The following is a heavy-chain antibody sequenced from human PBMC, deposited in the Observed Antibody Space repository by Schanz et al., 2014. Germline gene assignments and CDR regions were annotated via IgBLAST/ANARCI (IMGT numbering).Heavy chain of an antibody. V-gene: IGHV3-23*01. CDR1: GFTFNSYA. CDR3: AKDLLYGAPMPLNHLDY. J-gene: IGHJ4*02. D-gene: IGHD2-2*01. Sequence: DVQLLESGGGLVQPGGSLRLSCAASGFTFNSYAMTWVRQAPGKGLEWVSSISHSGGSKYYADSVKGRFTISRDNSKTTLSLQMNSLRAEDTAVYYCAKDLLYGAPMPLNHLDYWGQGTLXTVSS. CDR2: ISHSGGSK.